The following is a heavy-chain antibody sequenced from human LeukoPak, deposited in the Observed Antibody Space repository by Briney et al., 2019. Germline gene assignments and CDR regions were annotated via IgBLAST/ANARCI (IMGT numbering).Heavy chain of an antibody. CDR1: GFTFSSYV. V-gene: IGHV3-48*03. D-gene: IGHD6-13*01. CDR2: ISSSGSTI. Sequence: PGGSLRLSCAASGFTFSSYVMNWVRQAPGKGLEWVSYISSSGSTIYYADSVKGRFTISRDNAKNSLYLQMNSLRAEDTAVYYCARSIAAAAIWFDPWGQGTLVTVSS. CDR3: ARSIAAAAIWFDP. J-gene: IGHJ5*02.